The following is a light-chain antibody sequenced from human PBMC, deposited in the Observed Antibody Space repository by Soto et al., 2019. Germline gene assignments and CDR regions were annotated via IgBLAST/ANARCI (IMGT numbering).Light chain of an antibody. J-gene: IGKJ3*01. CDR3: QHTYSPPFT. V-gene: IGKV1-39*01. CDR2: AAS. Sequence: DIQLTQSPSSLSASVGDRVTITCRASQSISSYLHWYQQKSGKAPKLLIYAASTLQRGVPSRVSGSRSGADFTLTITSLQAEDFATYYCQHTYSPPFTFGPGTTVHMK. CDR1: QSISSY.